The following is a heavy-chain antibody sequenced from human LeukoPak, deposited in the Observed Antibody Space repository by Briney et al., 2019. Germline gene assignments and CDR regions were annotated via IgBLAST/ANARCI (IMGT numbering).Heavy chain of an antibody. CDR2: IKQDGSEK. D-gene: IGHD2-2*01. CDR3: ARAILGYCSSTSCSQYNWFDP. CDR1: GFTFSSYW. V-gene: IGHV3-7*01. J-gene: IGHJ5*02. Sequence: GGSLRLSCAASGFTFSSYWMSWVRQAPGKGLEWVANIKQDGSEKYYVDSVKGRFTISRDNAKNSLYLQMNSLRAEDTAVYYCARAILGYCSSTSCSQYNWFDPWGQGTLVTVSS.